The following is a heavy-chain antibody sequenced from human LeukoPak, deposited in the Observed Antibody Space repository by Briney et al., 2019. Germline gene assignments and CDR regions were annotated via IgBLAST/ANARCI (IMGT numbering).Heavy chain of an antibody. CDR3: ARDRGYYYDSSGVFP. CDR2: IYTSGST. J-gene: IGHJ4*02. CDR1: GGSISSSSYY. Sequence: SETLSLTCTVSGGSISSSSYYWSWIRQPAGKGLEWIGRIYTSGSTNYNPSLKSRVTMSVDTSKNQFSLKLSSVTAADTAVYYCARDRGYYYDSSGVFPWGQGTLVTVSS. D-gene: IGHD3-22*01. V-gene: IGHV4-61*02.